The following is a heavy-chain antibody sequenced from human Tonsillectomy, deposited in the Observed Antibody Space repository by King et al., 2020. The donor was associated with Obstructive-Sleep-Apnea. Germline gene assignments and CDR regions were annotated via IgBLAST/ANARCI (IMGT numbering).Heavy chain of an antibody. V-gene: IGHV3-23*04. D-gene: IGHD1-26*01. CDR2: ISGSGVST. J-gene: IGHJ4*02. Sequence: ELQLVQSGGGLVQPGGSLRLSCAASGFTFRTYAMSWVRQAPGKGLEWVSGISGSGVSTYYADSVKGRFTISRDNSKKTLYLQMNSLRAEDTAVYFCAKDMENSNQGAFDHWGQGTLVTVTS. CDR3: AKDMENSNQGAFDH. CDR1: GFTFRTYA.